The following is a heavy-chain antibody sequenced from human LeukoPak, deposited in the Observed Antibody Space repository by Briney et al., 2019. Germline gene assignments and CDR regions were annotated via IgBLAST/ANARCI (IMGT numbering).Heavy chain of an antibody. Sequence: ASVKVSCKASGYTFTSYGIIWVRQAPGQGLEWMGWISAYNGNTNYAQKLQGRVTMTTDTSTSTAYMELRSLRSDDTAVYYCARDSGPLGYCSSTSCYIDPWGQGTLVTVSS. CDR2: ISAYNGNT. V-gene: IGHV1-18*01. J-gene: IGHJ5*02. CDR1: GYTFTSYG. CDR3: ARDSGPLGYCSSTSCYIDP. D-gene: IGHD2-2*01.